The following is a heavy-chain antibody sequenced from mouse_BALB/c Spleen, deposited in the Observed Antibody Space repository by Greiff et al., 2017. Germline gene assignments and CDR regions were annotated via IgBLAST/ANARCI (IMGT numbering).Heavy chain of an antibody. J-gene: IGHJ4*01. Sequence: VMLVESGPGLVAPSQSLSITCTVSGFSLPGYGVNWVRQPPGKGLEWLGMRWGAGSTDYNSALKSRLSISKDNSKSQVFLKMNSLQTDDTARYYCARTTIMDYWGQGASVTVSS. V-gene: IGHV2-6-7*01. CDR3: ARTTIMDY. CDR1: GFSLPGYG. CDR2: RWGAGST.